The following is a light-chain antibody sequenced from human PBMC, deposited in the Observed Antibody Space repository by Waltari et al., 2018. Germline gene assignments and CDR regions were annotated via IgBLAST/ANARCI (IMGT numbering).Light chain of an antibody. Sequence: QAVLTQPSSLSASPGASASLTCTLRSGINVDTYRITCAQQNPGSPPQFLLKYKSDSDKQQGSGVPSRCSGSKDASANAGILLISGLQSEDEADYYCLIWHSSAWVFGGGTKLTVL. CDR2: YKSDSDK. CDR1: SGINVDTYR. CDR3: LIWHSSAWV. J-gene: IGLJ3*02. V-gene: IGLV5-45*03.